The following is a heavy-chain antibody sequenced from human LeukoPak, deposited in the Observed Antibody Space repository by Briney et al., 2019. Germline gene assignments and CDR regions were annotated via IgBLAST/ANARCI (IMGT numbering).Heavy chain of an antibody. CDR2: ISWNSGSI. Sequence: GGSLRLSCAASGFTFDDYAMHWVRHAPGKGLGWVSGISWNSGSIGYADSVKGRFTISRDNAKNSLFLQMNALGVEDTAVYYCAKDSLLTVVSPVAASWGQGIQVTVSS. CDR1: GFTFDDYA. J-gene: IGHJ5*02. D-gene: IGHD4-23*01. CDR3: AKDSLLTVVSPVAAS. V-gene: IGHV3-9*01.